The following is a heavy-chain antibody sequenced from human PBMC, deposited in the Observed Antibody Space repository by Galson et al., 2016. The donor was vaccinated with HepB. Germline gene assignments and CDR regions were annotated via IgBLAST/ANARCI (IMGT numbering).Heavy chain of an antibody. J-gene: IGHJ5*02. CDR3: ARRLSTGWSTLVNP. CDR1: GYNFADYW. D-gene: IGHD6-13*01. Sequence: QSGAEVKKPGESLTISCKASGYNFADYWIAWVRQVPGKGLEFMGIIWPGDSDASYSPSFDGQVIMSVDKSITTAYLQWNSLKASDTAIYYCARRLSTGWSTLVNPWGQGTLVTVSS. CDR2: IWPGDSDA. V-gene: IGHV5-51*01.